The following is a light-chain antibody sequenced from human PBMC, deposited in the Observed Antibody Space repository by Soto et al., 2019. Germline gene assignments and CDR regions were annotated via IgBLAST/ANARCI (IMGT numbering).Light chain of an antibody. V-gene: IGKV1-17*01. CDR3: QQYGDSPVT. Sequence: QMTQSPSSLSASVGEKIIITCRASRDVGSDVSWYQQRPGQAPKLLIYAASNLYTGVPSRFSGSRSGTEITLTISILEPEDFAMYYCQQYGDSPVTFGQGTRLEIK. CDR2: AAS. CDR1: RDVGSD. J-gene: IGKJ5*01.